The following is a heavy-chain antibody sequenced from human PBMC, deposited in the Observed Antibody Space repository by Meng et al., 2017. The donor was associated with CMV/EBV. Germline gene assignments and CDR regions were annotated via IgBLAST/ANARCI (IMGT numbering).Heavy chain of an antibody. CDR2: IQVIGHT. V-gene: IGHV4-4*07. D-gene: IGHD3-16*01. CDR1: GASIKNYN. CDR3: AGSRPGGGACDY. Sequence: QVQRQESGSGLVKSSETLSLTCTVAGASIKNYNWNWVRQPAGQGLEWIGLIQVIGHTVYNPSLKSRVTVSLDASKSQFSLTLNSVTAADTATYYCAGSRPGGGACDYWGQGILVTVSS. J-gene: IGHJ4*02.